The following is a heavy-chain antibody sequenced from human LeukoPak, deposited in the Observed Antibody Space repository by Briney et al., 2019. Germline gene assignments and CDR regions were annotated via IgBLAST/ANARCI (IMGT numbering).Heavy chain of an antibody. V-gene: IGHV4-34*01. D-gene: IGHD2-21*01. CDR1: GGSFSGYY. CDR3: ARGSPGDDY. J-gene: IGHJ4*02. CDR2: INHSGST. Sequence: PSETLSLTCAVYGGSFSGYYWSWIRQPPGKGLEWIGEINHSGSTNYNPSLKSRVIISVDTSKNQFSLKLSSVTAADTAVYYCARGSPGDDYWGQGTLVTVSS.